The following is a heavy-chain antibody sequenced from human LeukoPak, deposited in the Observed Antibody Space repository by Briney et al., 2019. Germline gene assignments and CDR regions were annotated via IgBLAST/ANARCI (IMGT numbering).Heavy chain of an antibody. J-gene: IGHJ4*02. V-gene: IGHV3-23*01. Sequence: GGSLRLSCAASGFPFSSYAMSWLRQAPGKGPEWVSAISGSGVSTYYADSVRGRFTISRDNSKNTLYLQMNSLRVDDTAVYYCAKEYTGTFSPFPSYFDNWGQGTLVTVSS. CDR3: AKEYTGTFSPFPSYFDN. CDR1: GFPFSSYA. D-gene: IGHD1-26*01. CDR2: ISGSGVST.